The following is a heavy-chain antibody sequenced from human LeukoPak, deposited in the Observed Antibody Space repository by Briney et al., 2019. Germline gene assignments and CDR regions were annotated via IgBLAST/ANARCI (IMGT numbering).Heavy chain of an antibody. D-gene: IGHD6-19*01. CDR1: GGSISSYY. Sequence: SETLSLTCTVSGGSISSYYWSWIRQPAGKGLEWIGRIYTSGSTNYNPPLKSRVTMSVDTSKNQFSLKLSSVTAADTAVYYCAREMGMRQWSLPDAFDIWGQGTMVTVSS. CDR2: IYTSGST. J-gene: IGHJ3*02. V-gene: IGHV4-4*07. CDR3: AREMGMRQWSLPDAFDI.